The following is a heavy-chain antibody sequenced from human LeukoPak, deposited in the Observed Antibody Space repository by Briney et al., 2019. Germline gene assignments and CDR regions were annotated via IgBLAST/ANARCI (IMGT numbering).Heavy chain of an antibody. CDR1: GGTFSSYA. J-gene: IGHJ4*02. CDR2: IIPIFGTA. D-gene: IGHD6-19*01. Sequence: GASVKVSCKASGGTFSSYAISWVRQAPGQGLEWMGGIIPIFGTANYAQKLQGRVTMTTDTSTSTAYMELRSLRSDDTAVYYCARDPPYRGVAGTYYFDYWGQGTLVTVSS. CDR3: ARDPPYRGVAGTYYFDY. V-gene: IGHV1-69*05.